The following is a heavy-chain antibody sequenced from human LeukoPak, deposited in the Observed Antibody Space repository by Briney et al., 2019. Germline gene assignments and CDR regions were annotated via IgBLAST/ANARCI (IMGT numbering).Heavy chain of an antibody. D-gene: IGHD3-22*01. V-gene: IGHV4-61*01. CDR3: ARDWTSGFHSLDY. CDR1: SGSISSSSYY. CDR2: IFYSGTT. Sequence: PSETLSLTCTISSGSISSSSYYWGWIRQPPGKGLEWIGYIFYSGTTNYNPSLKSRVTISVDTSKNQFSLKLTSVTAADTAVYYCARDWTSGFHSLDYWGQGTLVTVSS. J-gene: IGHJ4*02.